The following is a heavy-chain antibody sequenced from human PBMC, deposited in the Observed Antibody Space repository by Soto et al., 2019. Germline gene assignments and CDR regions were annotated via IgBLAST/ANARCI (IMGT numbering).Heavy chain of an antibody. D-gene: IGHD2-2*02. J-gene: IGHJ6*02. CDR2: ISYRGST. V-gene: IGHV4-59*01. CDR1: GGSISNYY. Sequence: AEYLSLTFTASGGSISNYYWSWIRQPPVKGLHWSRYISYRGSTNYNPSLNSRVTISVDTSKNQFSLKLRYVTAADTAVYYCSRDLPLLPAAIRVGVQYNGMDVWGQGTTVTVSS. CDR3: SRDLPLLPAAIRVGVQYNGMDV.